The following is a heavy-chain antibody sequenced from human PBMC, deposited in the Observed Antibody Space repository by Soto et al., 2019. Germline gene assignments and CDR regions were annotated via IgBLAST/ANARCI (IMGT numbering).Heavy chain of an antibody. J-gene: IGHJ4*02. CDR3: AHSQPYVFDF. CDR1: GFSLSTSGVG. D-gene: IGHD2-2*01. Sequence: QITLKESGPTLVKPTQTLTLTCTFSGFSLSTSGVGVGWIRQPPGKALEWLALIYWDDHKAYSPSLKSRLTITKHISKKQVVLTMTNMDPVDTATYYCAHSQPYVFDFWGQGTLVTVSS. V-gene: IGHV2-5*02. CDR2: IYWDDHK.